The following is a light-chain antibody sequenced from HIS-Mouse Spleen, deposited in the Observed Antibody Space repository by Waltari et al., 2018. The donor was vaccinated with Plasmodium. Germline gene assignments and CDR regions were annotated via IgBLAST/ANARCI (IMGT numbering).Light chain of an antibody. CDR1: SSNIGSNT. CDR2: RNN. CDR3: AAWDDSLNGPV. V-gene: IGLV1-44*01. Sequence: QSVLTQPPSASGTPGQRVTISCSGRSSNIGSNTVNWYQQLPGTAPKLLIHRNNTRTAGVPDRFSGSKSGTSASLAISGLQSEDEADYYCAAWDDSLNGPVFGGGTKLTVL. J-gene: IGLJ2*01.